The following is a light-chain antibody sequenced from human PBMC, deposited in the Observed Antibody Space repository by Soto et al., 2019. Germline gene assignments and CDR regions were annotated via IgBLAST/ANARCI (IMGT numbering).Light chain of an antibody. Sequence: DIQMTQSPSSLSASVGDRVTITCRASQSISIYLNWYQQKPGKAPKLLIYAASNLQSGVPSRFSGSGSGTDFTLTISSLQPEDFATYYCQQSYSTPIAFGQGTRLEIK. J-gene: IGKJ5*01. CDR1: QSISIY. CDR2: AAS. V-gene: IGKV1-39*01. CDR3: QQSYSTPIA.